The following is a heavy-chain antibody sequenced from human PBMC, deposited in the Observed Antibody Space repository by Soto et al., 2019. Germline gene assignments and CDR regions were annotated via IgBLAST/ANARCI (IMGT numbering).Heavy chain of an antibody. CDR2: IYHSGST. D-gene: IGHD2-8*01. J-gene: IGHJ4*02. Sequence: SETLSLTCAVSGGSISSGGYSWSWIRQPPGKGLEWIGYIYHSGSTYYNPSLKSRVTISVDRSKNQFSLKLSSVTAADTAVYYCARYCTNGVCYYYFDYWGQGTLVTVSS. CDR3: ARYCTNGVCYYYFDY. V-gene: IGHV4-30-2*01. CDR1: GGSISSGGYS.